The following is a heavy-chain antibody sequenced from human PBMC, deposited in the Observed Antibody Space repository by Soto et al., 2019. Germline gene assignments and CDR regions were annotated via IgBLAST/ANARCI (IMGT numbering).Heavy chain of an antibody. CDR2: ISPSGDRT. CDR3: ARRVALAPVYDAYDV. Sequence: ASVKVSCKASGNSLTNYYVHWVRQAPGQGLEWMGVISPSGDRTSYAQKFQGRVTMARDMSTITVYMDLSSLRSEDTAVYYCARRVALAPVYDAYDVWGQGTMVTVSS. CDR1: GNSLTNYY. J-gene: IGHJ3*01. V-gene: IGHV1-46*01. D-gene: IGHD2-8*01.